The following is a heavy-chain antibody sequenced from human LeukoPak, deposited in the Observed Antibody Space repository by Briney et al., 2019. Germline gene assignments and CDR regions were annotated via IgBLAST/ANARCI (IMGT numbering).Heavy chain of an antibody. CDR1: GFTFSSYS. Sequence: GSLRLSCAASGFTFSSYSMNWVRQAPGKGLEWVSSISSSSSYIYYADSAKGRFTISRDNAKNSLYLQMNSLRAEDTAVYYCARDPLELRLTPFDYWGQGTLVTVSS. CDR3: ARDPLELRLTPFDY. CDR2: ISSSSSYI. D-gene: IGHD5-24*01. J-gene: IGHJ4*02. V-gene: IGHV3-21*06.